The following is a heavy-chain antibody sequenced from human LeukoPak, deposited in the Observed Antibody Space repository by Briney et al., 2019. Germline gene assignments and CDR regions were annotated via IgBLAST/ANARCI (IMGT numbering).Heavy chain of an antibody. CDR3: AKGGDLYSSSWPFDY. J-gene: IGHJ4*02. CDR2: ISGTGGNT. CDR1: GFTFSGYA. V-gene: IGHV3-23*01. D-gene: IGHD6-13*01. Sequence: PGGSLRLSCAASGFTFSGYAMSWVRQAPGKGLEWVSGISGTGGNTYIGGNTYYTDSVKGRFTISRDNSKNTLYLQMNSLRAEDTAVYYCAKGGDLYSSSWPFDYWGQGTLVTVSS.